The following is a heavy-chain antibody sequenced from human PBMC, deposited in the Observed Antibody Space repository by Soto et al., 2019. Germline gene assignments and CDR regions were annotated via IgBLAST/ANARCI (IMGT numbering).Heavy chain of an antibody. CDR2: ISGSGADT. D-gene: IGHD2-15*01. Sequence: EVQLLESGGGLVQPGGSLRLSCAPSGFIFSNYAMSWVRQARGKGLEWVSAISGSGADTYYTESVKGRFTISRDNFKNTLYLQMNGLRAEDTAVYYCAKDAGRGGGSVFDYWGQGTLVTVSS. J-gene: IGHJ4*02. CDR3: AKDAGRGGGSVFDY. V-gene: IGHV3-23*01. CDR1: GFIFSNYA.